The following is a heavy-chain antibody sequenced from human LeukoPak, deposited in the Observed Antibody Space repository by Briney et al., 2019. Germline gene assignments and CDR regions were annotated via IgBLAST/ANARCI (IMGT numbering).Heavy chain of an antibody. CDR3: ARDKRYYYGSTSIKTLDY. CDR2: IYYSGST. D-gene: IGHD3-10*01. J-gene: IGHJ4*02. CDR1: GGSVSSGSYY. V-gene: IGHV4-61*01. Sequence: SETLSLTCTVSGGSVSSGSYYWSWIRQPPGKGLEWIGYIYYSGSTNYNPSLKSRVTISVDTSKNQFSLKLSSVTAADTAVYYCARDKRYYYGSTSIKTLDYWGQGTLVTVSS.